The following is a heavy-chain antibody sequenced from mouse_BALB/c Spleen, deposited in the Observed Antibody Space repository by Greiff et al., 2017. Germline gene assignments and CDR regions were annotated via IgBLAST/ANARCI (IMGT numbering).Heavy chain of an antibody. CDR1: GFTFSSFG. CDR3: ARSECEGWFAY. Sequence: EVQLVESGGGLVQPGGSRKLSCAASGFTFSSFGMHWVRQAPEKGLEWVAYISSGSSTIYYADTVKGRFTISRDNPKNTLFLQMTSLRSEDTAMYYCARSECEGWFAYWGQGTLVTVSA. J-gene: IGHJ3*01. V-gene: IGHV5-17*02. CDR2: ISSGSSTI.